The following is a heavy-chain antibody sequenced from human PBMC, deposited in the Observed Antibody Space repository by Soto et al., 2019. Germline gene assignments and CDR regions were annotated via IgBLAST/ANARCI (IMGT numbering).Heavy chain of an antibody. V-gene: IGHV3-7*01. D-gene: IGHD1-1*01. CDR2: INQDGNED. CDR1: GVTFRSYG. Sequence: PGGSLRLSCAASGVTFRSYGMHWVRQAPGKGLEWVANINQDGNEDNLLDSVKGRFTISRDNAKNSLFLQMNSLRVDDTAVYYCARTGDGHHDFLDYWGQGALVTVSS. J-gene: IGHJ4*02. CDR3: ARTGDGHHDFLDY.